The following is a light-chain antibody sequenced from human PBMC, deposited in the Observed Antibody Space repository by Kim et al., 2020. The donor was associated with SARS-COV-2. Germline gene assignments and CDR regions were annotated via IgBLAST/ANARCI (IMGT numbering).Light chain of an antibody. CDR3: NSRDSNENVF. Sequence: VALGQTVRITCQGDSLRSYYATWYQQKPGQALILVIYGKNNRPSGIPDRFSGSSSGNTASLTITGTQAGDEADYYCNSRDSNENVFFGGGTKLTVL. CDR1: SLRSYY. V-gene: IGLV3-19*01. J-gene: IGLJ2*01. CDR2: GKN.